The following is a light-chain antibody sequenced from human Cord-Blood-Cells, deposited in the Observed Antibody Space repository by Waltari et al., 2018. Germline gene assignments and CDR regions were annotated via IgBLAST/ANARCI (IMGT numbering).Light chain of an antibody. CDR2: DVS. J-gene: IGLJ3*02. Sequence: QSALTQPASVSGSPGQSITISCTGTSIDVGGNNYVPWDQQNPGKAPKLMIYDVSNRPSGVSNRFSGSKSGNTASLTISGLQAEDEADYYCSSYTSSSTWVFGGGTKLTVL. V-gene: IGLV2-14*01. CDR3: SSYTSSSTWV. CDR1: SIDVGGNNY.